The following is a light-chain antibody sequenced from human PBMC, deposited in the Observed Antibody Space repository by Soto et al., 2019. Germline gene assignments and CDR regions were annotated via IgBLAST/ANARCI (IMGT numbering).Light chain of an antibody. V-gene: IGLV1-40*01. J-gene: IGLJ2*01. CDR1: SSNIGAGYD. Sequence: QPVLTQPPSASGAPGQRVTISCTGSSSNIGAGYDVHWYQQLPGTAPKLLIYGNSNRPSGVPDRFSGSKSGTSASLAITGLQAEDEADYYCQSYDSSLSGSEVFGGGTKLTVL. CDR2: GNS. CDR3: QSYDSSLSGSEV.